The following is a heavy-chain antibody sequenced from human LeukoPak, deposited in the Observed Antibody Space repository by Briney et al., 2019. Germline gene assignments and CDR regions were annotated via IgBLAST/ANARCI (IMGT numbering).Heavy chain of an antibody. Sequence: SETLSLTCTVPGASISVYSWSWIRQPPGQGLEWLGYIYYNGSPNYTPSLKSRVTMSVDTSRNQFSLKVKSVTAADTAVYYCAKSNRYCDTASCYEAFDIWGQGTMVTVSS. J-gene: IGHJ3*02. CDR1: GASISVYS. V-gene: IGHV4-59*03. CDR3: AKSNRYCDTASCYEAFDI. D-gene: IGHD2-2*01. CDR2: IYYNGSP.